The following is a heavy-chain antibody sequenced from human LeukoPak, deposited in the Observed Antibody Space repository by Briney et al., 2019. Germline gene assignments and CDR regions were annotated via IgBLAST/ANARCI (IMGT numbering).Heavy chain of an antibody. J-gene: IGHJ4*02. CDR3: ARGFDGNFDY. Sequence: PGGSLRLSCAASGFTFDDYGMSWVRQAPGKGLEWVSGTNWNGDNTDYADSVKGRFTISRDNAKNSLYLQMNSLRAEDTALYYCARGFDGNFDYWGQGTLVTVSP. CDR2: TNWNGDNT. V-gene: IGHV3-20*04. D-gene: IGHD3-9*01. CDR1: GFTFDDYG.